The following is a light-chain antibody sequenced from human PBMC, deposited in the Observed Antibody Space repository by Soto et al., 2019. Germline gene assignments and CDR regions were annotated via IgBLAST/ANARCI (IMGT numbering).Light chain of an antibody. Sequence: EIVLTQSPGPLSLSPGERATLSCKASQSVGTTYLAWYQQKPGQAPRLLIYGASRRATGIPDRFSGSGSGTDFTLTISGLGPKDFAVYFCQQYDTSSRTFGQGTKVEIK. CDR2: GAS. V-gene: IGKV3-20*01. CDR3: QQYDTSSRT. CDR1: QSVGTTY. J-gene: IGKJ1*01.